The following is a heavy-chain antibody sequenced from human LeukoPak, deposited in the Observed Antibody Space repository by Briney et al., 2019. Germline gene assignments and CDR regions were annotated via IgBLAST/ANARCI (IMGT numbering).Heavy chain of an antibody. D-gene: IGHD3-10*01. CDR1: GFPFNAYW. J-gene: IGHJ4*02. Sequence: GGSLRLSCAASGFPFNAYWMTWVRQAPGKGLEWVASTKQDGSEKYYVDSVKGRFTFSRDNAKNSLYLQMDSLRAEDTAVYYCARDKSAGADTGSSFYYWGQGALVTVSS. V-gene: IGHV3-7*03. CDR2: TKQDGSEK. CDR3: ARDKSAGADTGSSFYY.